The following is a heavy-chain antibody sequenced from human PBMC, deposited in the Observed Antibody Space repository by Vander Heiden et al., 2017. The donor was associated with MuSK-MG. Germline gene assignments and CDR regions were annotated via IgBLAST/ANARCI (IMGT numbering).Heavy chain of an antibody. CDR1: GGSISSYY. D-gene: IGHD2-15*01. CDR2: IYYSGST. Sequence: QVQLQESGPGLVKPSETLSLTCTGSGGSISSYYWGWIRQPPGKGLGWICYIYYSGSTNYNPSLKSRVTISVDTSKNQFSLKLSSVTAADTAVYYCATRGPNCSGGSCYGSYWYFDLWGRGTLVTVSS. J-gene: IGHJ2*01. CDR3: ATRGPNCSGGSCYGSYWYFDL. V-gene: IGHV4-59*01.